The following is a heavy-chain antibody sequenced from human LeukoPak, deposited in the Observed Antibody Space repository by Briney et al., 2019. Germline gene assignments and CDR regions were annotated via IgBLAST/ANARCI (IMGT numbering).Heavy chain of an antibody. CDR1: GFTFSSYS. V-gene: IGHV3-48*01. J-gene: IGHJ4*02. CDR2: ISSSSSTI. CDR3: ARDLDY. Sequence: GGSLRLSCAASGFTFSSYSMNWVRQAPGKGLEWVSYISSSSSTIYYADSVKGRFTISRDNAKDSLYLQMNSLRAEDTAVYYCARDLDYWGQGTLVTVSS.